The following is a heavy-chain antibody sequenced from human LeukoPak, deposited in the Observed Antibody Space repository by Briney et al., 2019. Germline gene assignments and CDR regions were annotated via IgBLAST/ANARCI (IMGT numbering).Heavy chain of an antibody. Sequence: GGSLRLSCKASGLSFDEYAMQWVRQVPGKGLQWVSGISSNGESTGYADSVKGRFTISRDNSKNTLYLQMNSLRAEDTAVYYCAKVAARLNYYYYYMDVWGKGTTVTVSS. CDR3: AKVAARLNYYYYYMDV. CDR1: GLSFDEYA. CDR2: ISSNGEST. D-gene: IGHD6-6*01. J-gene: IGHJ6*03. V-gene: IGHV3-9*01.